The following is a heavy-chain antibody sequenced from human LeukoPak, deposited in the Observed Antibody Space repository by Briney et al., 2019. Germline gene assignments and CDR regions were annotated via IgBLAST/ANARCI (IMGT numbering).Heavy chain of an antibody. V-gene: IGHV3-9*03. CDR3: AKAPYSSGWYYLDY. J-gene: IGHJ4*02. CDR1: GFTFDDYA. Sequence: PGGSLRLSCAASGFTFDDYAMHWVRQAPGKGLEWVSGISWNSGSIGYADSVKGRFTISRDNAKNSLYLQMNSLRAEDMALYYCAKAPYSSGWYYLDYWGQGTLVTVSS. CDR2: ISWNSGSI. D-gene: IGHD6-19*01.